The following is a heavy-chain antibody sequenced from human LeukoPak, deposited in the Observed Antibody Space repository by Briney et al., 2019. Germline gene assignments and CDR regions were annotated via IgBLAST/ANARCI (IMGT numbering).Heavy chain of an antibody. J-gene: IGHJ4*02. V-gene: IGHV4-39*07. CDR3: ARGRGEDGHTYYFDY. D-gene: IGHD5-24*01. CDR2: IYYSGST. Sequence: SETLSLTCTVSGGSISSSSYYWGWIRQPPGKGLEWIGSIYYSGSTYYNPSLKSRVTISVDTSKNQFSLKLSSVTAADTAVYYCARGRGEDGHTYYFDYWGQGTLVTVSS. CDR1: GGSISSSSYY.